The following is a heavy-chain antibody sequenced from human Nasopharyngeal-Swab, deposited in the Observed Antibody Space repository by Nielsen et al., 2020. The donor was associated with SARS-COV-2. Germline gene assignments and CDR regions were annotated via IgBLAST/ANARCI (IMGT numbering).Heavy chain of an antibody. CDR2: INSDGKT. Sequence: GGSLRLSCAASGFVVGTSYMSWVRQAPARGLEWVSMINSDGKTHYGDSVKGRFTITRDIPKNTLYLQMNSLRAEDTAVYFCARDLSGSIDYWGQGTLVTVSS. CDR1: GFVVGTSY. J-gene: IGHJ4*02. CDR3: ARDLSGSIDY. V-gene: IGHV3-53*01. D-gene: IGHD3-10*01.